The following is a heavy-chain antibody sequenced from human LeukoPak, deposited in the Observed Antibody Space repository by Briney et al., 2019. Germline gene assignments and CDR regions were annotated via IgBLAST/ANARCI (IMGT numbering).Heavy chain of an antibody. CDR2: MHDNGDS. CDR1: GCSIRNYF. D-gene: IGHD2-15*01. CDR3: ARAPSGRGGTCPSDL. V-gene: IGHV4-4*07. J-gene: IGHJ5*02. Sequence: SETLSLTCTVSGCSIRNYFWSWIRQPAGKGLEWIGRMHDNGDSNHNPPLKSRVTMSLDTSRNQVSLKQASVTAADTAVYYCARAPSGRGGTCPSDLCGPGTQVTVST.